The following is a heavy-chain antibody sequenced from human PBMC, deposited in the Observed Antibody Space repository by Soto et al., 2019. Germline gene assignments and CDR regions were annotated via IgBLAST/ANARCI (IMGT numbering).Heavy chain of an antibody. D-gene: IGHD3-16*01. J-gene: IGHJ5*02. CDR3: ARSVPGLAEINWFEP. V-gene: IGHV3-23*01. CDR1: GFTFSSYA. CDR2: ISRTGGTT. Sequence: QLLESGGHLVQPGGSLRLSCAASGFTFSSYAMTWVRQAPGKGLEWVAAISRTGGTTYYADSVKGRIGISRDNSKDTLYLQMISLSAEDTALYYCARSVPGLAEINWFEPWGRGTLVTVSS.